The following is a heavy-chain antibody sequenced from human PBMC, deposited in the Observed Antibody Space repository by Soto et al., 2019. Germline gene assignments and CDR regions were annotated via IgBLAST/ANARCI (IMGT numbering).Heavy chain of an antibody. Sequence: GGSLRLSCAASGFTFSSYAMSWVRQAPGKGLEWVSAISGSGGSTYYADSVKGRFTISRDNSKNTLYLQMNSLRAEDTAVYYCAKVPHIFGVVISLDYWGQGTLVTVSS. CDR3: AKVPHIFGVVISLDY. D-gene: IGHD3-3*02. CDR1: GFTFSSYA. J-gene: IGHJ4*02. V-gene: IGHV3-23*01. CDR2: ISGSGGST.